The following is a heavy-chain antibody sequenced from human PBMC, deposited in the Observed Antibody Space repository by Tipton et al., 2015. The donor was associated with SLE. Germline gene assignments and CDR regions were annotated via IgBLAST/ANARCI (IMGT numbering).Heavy chain of an antibody. Sequence: TLSLTCTVSGGSICSYYWSWIRQPAGKGLEWIGRIYTSGNTNYNPSLKSRVTMSVDTSKNQFSLKLSSVTAADTAVYYCARLHPYSSSPDEVRALDIWGQGTMVTVSS. CDR2: IYTSGNT. J-gene: IGHJ3*02. D-gene: IGHD6-6*01. CDR3: ARLHPYSSSPDEVRALDI. CDR1: GGSICSYY. V-gene: IGHV4-4*07.